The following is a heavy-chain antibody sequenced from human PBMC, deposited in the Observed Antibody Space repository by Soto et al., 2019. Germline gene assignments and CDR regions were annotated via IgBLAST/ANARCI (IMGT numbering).Heavy chain of an antibody. J-gene: IGHJ4*02. CDR1: GFTVSSNY. Sequence: PGGSLRLTCAASGFTVSSNYMSWVRQAPGKGLEWVSVIYSGGSTYYADSVKGRFTISRDNSKNTLYLQMNSLRAEDTAVYYCASGYCSGGSCYPYYFDYWGQEILATVSS. V-gene: IGHV3-66*01. CDR3: ASGYCSGGSCYPYYFDY. CDR2: IYSGGST. D-gene: IGHD2-15*01.